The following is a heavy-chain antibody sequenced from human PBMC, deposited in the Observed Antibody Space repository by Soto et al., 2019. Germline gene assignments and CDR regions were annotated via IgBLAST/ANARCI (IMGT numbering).Heavy chain of an antibody. CDR3: ARVGGYSSGWSPYYYYGMDV. D-gene: IGHD6-19*01. Sequence: SETLSLTCTVSGGSISSYDWSWIRQPPGNGLEWRGYIYYSGSTNYNPSLKSRVTISVDTSKNKFPLKLSSVTAADTAVNYCARVGGYSSGWSPYYYYGMDVWGEGTRVTVAS. CDR1: GGSISSYD. J-gene: IGHJ6*01. V-gene: IGHV4-59*01. CDR2: IYYSGST.